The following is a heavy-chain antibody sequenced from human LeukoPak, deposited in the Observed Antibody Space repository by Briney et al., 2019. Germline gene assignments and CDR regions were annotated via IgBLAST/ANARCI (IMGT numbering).Heavy chain of an antibody. CDR3: ARGSNDYRDYSFDY. CDR2: TYYRSKWSN. V-gene: IGHV6-1*01. D-gene: IGHD4-17*01. CDR1: GDSVSSNSAA. Sequence: SQTLSLTCAISGDSVSSNSAAWNWNRQSPSRGLEWLGRTYYRSKWSNNYAVSVKSRITINSDTSKNQFALHLNSVTPEDTAVYYCARGSNDYRDYSFDYWGQGTLVTVSS. J-gene: IGHJ4*02.